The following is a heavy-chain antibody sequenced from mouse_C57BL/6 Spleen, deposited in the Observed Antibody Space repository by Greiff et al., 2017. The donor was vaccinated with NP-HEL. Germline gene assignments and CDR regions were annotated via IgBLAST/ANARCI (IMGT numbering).Heavy chain of an antibody. CDR3: ARETTVVARRYFDV. CDR1: GFTFSSYA. J-gene: IGHJ1*03. D-gene: IGHD1-1*01. CDR2: ISDGGSYT. Sequence: EVKLVESGGGLVKPGGSLKLSCAASGFTFSSYAMSWVRQTPEKRLEWVATISDGGSYTYYPDNVKGRFTISRDNAKNNLYLQMSHLKSEDTAMYYGARETTVVARRYFDVWGTGTTVTVSA. V-gene: IGHV5-4*01.